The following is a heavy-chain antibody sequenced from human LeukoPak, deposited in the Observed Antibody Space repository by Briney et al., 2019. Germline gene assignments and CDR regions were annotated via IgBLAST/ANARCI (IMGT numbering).Heavy chain of an antibody. D-gene: IGHD3-22*01. V-gene: IGHV3-7*03. CDR3: ARAGGGTYYYDISGYSGAFDI. Sequence: GGSLRLSCAASGFTFTTYWMGWVRQPPGKGLEWVASIKQDGSEKYYVDSVKGRSTISRDNSKNTLYLQMNSLKAEDRAVYYCARAGGGTYYYDISGYSGAFDIWGQGTMVTVSS. CDR2: IKQDGSEK. J-gene: IGHJ3*02. CDR1: GFTFTTYW.